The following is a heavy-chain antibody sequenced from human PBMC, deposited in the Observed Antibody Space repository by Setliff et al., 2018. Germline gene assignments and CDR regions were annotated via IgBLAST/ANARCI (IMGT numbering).Heavy chain of an antibody. CDR2: ISGSGTTI. V-gene: IGHV3-11*04. CDR1: GFSFSGYY. CDR3: ARDGVSYAMDV. Sequence: PGGSLRLSCAASGFSFSGYYMSWVRQAPGKGLEWLSKISGSGTTIFYADSVRGRFTISRDNAKNLLYLQMNNLRVEDTALYSCARDGVSYAMDVWGHGTTVPSP. J-gene: IGHJ6*02.